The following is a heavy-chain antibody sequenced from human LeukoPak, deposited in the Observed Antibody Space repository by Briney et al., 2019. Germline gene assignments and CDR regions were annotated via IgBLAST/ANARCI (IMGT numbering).Heavy chain of an antibody. CDR3: ARAPTKRITIFGVAPNWLDP. D-gene: IGHD3-3*01. CDR1: GYTFTSYD. V-gene: IGHV1-8*03. J-gene: IGHJ5*02. Sequence: GASVKVSCKASGYTFTSYDINWVRQATGQGLEWMGWMNPNSGNTGYAQKFQGRVTITRNTSISTAYMELSSLRSEDTAVYYCARAPTKRITIFGVAPNWLDPWGQGTLVTVSS. CDR2: MNPNSGNT.